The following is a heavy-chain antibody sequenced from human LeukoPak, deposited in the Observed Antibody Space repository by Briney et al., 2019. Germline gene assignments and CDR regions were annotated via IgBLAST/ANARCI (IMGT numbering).Heavy chain of an antibody. CDR1: GYTLTELS. J-gene: IGHJ5*02. V-gene: IGHV1-18*01. D-gene: IGHD5-18*01. CDR3: AREGYSYEVVSWFDP. CDR2: ISTYNGNT. Sequence: ASVKVSCKVSGYTLTELSMHWVRQAPGKGLEWMGWISTYNGNTDYAQKFQGRVTMTTDTSTSTAYMELRSLRSDDTAVYYCAREGYSYEVVSWFDPWGQGTLVTVSS.